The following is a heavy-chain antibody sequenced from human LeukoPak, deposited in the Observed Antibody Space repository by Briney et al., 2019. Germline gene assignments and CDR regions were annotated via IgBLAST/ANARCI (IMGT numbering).Heavy chain of an antibody. CDR2: IYHSGST. V-gene: IGHV4-38-2*02. Sequence: PSETLSLTCTVSGYSISSGYYWGWIRQPPGKGLEWIGSIYHSGSTYYNPSLKSRVTISVDTSKNQFSLKLSSVTAADTAVYYCATHYYDSSGYLGEIDYWGQGTLVTVSS. CDR3: ATHYYDSSGYLGEIDY. CDR1: GYSISSGYY. D-gene: IGHD3-22*01. J-gene: IGHJ4*02.